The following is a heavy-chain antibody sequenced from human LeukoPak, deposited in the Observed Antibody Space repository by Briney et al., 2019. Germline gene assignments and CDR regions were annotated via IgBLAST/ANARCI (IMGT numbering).Heavy chain of an antibody. CDR1: GYTFTSYY. D-gene: IGHD4-23*01. CDR2: INTNTGNP. V-gene: IGHV7-4-1*02. J-gene: IGHJ3*02. CDR3: AREVHDYGGLDAFDI. Sequence: ASVKVSCKASGYTFTSYYMHWVRQAPGQGLEWMGWINTNTGNPTYAQGFTGRFVFSLDTSVSTAYLQISSLKAEDTAVYYCAREVHDYGGLDAFDIWGQGTMVTVSS.